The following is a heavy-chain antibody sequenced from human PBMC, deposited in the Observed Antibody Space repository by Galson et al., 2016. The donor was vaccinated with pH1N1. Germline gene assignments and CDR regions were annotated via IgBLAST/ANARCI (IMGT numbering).Heavy chain of an antibody. CDR2: VYWDDDK. D-gene: IGHD3-22*01. CDR3: AHLYYYDTSGFYLYFDY. Sequence: PALVTPTQTLTLTCIFSGFSITNRGEAVGWIRQPPGKALEWLALVYWDDDKFYSRSLQSRLTITKDTSKNQVVLRMTNMDPVDTGTYYCAHLYYYDTSGFYLYFDYWGQGIVVTVS. J-gene: IGHJ4*02. V-gene: IGHV2-5*02. CDR1: GFSITNRGEA.